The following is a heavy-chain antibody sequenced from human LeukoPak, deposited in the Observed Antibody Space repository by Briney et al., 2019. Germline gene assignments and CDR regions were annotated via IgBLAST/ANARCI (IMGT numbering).Heavy chain of an antibody. J-gene: IGHJ5*02. V-gene: IGHV3-30*04. CDR3: ASQPGAYVPAAMRLDH. CDR1: GFTFSSYA. Sequence: GRSLRLSCAASGFTFSSYAMHWVRQAPGKGLEWVAVISYDGSNKYYADSVKGRFTISRDNSKNTLYLQMNSLRAEDTAVYYCASQPGAYVPAAMRLDHWGQGTLVTVSS. D-gene: IGHD2-2*01. CDR2: ISYDGSNK.